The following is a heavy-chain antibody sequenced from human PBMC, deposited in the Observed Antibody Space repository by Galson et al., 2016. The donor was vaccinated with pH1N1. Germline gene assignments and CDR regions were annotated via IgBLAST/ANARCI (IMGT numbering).Heavy chain of an antibody. CDR3: ARDQGGYGSGSFPAYYYYMDV. J-gene: IGHJ6*03. CDR1: GFTFSSYS. D-gene: IGHD3-10*01. CDR2: ISSSSGTI. Sequence: SLRLSCAASGFTFSSYSMNWVRQAPGQGLEWVSYISSSSGTIYYADSFKGRFTISRDNAKNSLYLQMNSLRAEDTAVYYSARDQGGYGSGSFPAYYYYMDVWGKGTTVTVSS. V-gene: IGHV3-48*04.